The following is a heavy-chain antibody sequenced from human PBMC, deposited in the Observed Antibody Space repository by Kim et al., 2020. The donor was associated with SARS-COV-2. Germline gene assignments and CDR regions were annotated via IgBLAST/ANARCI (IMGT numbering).Heavy chain of an antibody. Sequence: SETLSLTCTVSGDSVSTTTSYWSWVRQAPGEGLEWIAYIVGSGRTKYNPSLMSRVYVSQDTSKNQFFLNFDAVTAADTAIYFCVRDDDVTGGVHRGQGTLVTVSS. CDR1: GDSVSTTTSY. J-gene: IGHJ4*02. V-gene: IGHV4-61*01. D-gene: IGHD2-8*02. CDR2: IVGSGRT. CDR3: VRDDDVTGGVH.